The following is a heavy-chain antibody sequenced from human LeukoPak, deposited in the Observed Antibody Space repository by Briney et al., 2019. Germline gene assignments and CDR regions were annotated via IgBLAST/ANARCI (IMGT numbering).Heavy chain of an antibody. V-gene: IGHV3-11*01. Sequence: PGGSLRLSCAASEFTFSDCYMNWIRQAPGKGLEWVSYLSNTGNTIYYADSVKGRFTISRDNAKNSVYLQMNSLRAEDTAVYYCASAQSGIPTKYYFDYWGQGTLVTVSS. D-gene: IGHD1-26*01. J-gene: IGHJ4*02. CDR1: EFTFSDCY. CDR2: LSNTGNTI. CDR3: ASAQSGIPTKYYFDY.